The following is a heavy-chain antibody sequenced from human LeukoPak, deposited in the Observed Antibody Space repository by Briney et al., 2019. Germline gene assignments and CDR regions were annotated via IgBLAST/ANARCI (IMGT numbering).Heavy chain of an antibody. CDR1: GGTISTSSYH. D-gene: IGHD5-24*01. J-gene: IGHJ4*02. CDR3: ASDGY. Sequence: PSETLSLTCTVSGGTISTSSYHWGWIRQPPGKGLEWIGSFHYSGDTYYNPSLKSRVTISGDTSKNQFSLKLSSVTAADTAVYYCASDGYWGQGTLVTVSS. V-gene: IGHV4-39*01. CDR2: FHYSGDT.